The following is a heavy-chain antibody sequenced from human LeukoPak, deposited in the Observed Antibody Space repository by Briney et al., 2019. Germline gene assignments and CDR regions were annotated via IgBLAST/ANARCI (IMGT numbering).Heavy chain of an antibody. CDR1: GFTFSNYW. D-gene: IGHD3-16*01. Sequence: GSLRLSCTASGFTFSNYWMGWVRQAPGKGLEWVANIKEDGTTIYYVDSVKGRFTISRDNAKNSLYLQMNSVRDEDTAVYYCARAVDYGWFDPWGQGTLVAVSS. V-gene: IGHV3-7*01. CDR3: ARAVDYGWFDP. J-gene: IGHJ5*02. CDR2: IKEDGTTI.